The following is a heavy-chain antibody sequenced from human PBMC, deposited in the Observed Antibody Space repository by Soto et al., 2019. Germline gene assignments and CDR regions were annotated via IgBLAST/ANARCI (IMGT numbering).Heavy chain of an antibody. D-gene: IGHD3-16*02. V-gene: IGHV3-23*01. J-gene: IGHJ3*02. CDR3: AKILSHLLAAFDI. CDR1: GFTFSDYA. CDR2: TSSGDGST. Sequence: EVQLLESGGDLVQPGGSLRLSCAASGFTFSDYAMSWVRQAPGKGLEWVSATSSGDGSTYYAESVKGRFTISRDNSKNTRYLQMDSLRADDTAVYYWAKILSHLLAAFDIWGQGTMVTVSS.